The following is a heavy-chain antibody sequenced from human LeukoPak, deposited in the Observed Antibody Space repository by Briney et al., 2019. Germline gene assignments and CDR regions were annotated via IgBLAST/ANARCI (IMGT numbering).Heavy chain of an antibody. Sequence: GGSLRLSCAASGFTFSSYAMSWVRQAPGKGLEWVSAISGSGGSTYYADSVKGRFTISRDNSKNTLYLQMNSLRAEDTAVYYCARDEGTRDGYTVGAFDIWGQGTMVTVSS. J-gene: IGHJ3*02. V-gene: IGHV3-23*01. D-gene: IGHD5-24*01. CDR2: ISGSGGST. CDR1: GFTFSSYA. CDR3: ARDEGTRDGYTVGAFDI.